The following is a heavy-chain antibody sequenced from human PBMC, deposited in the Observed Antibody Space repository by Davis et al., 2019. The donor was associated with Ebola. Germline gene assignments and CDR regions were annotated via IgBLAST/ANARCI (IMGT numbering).Heavy chain of an antibody. CDR2: ISSSSSYI. CDR3: ARPDPVWGSYREIK. J-gene: IGHJ4*02. D-gene: IGHD3-16*02. V-gene: IGHV3-21*01. Sequence: GESLKISCAASGFTFSSYWMSWVRQAPGKGLEWVSSISSSSSYIYYADSVKGRFTISRDNAKNSLYLQMNSLRAEDTAVYYCARPDPVWGSYREIKWGQGTLVTVSS. CDR1: GFTFSSYW.